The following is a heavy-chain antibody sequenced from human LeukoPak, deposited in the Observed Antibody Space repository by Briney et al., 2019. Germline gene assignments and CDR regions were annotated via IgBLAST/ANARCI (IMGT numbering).Heavy chain of an antibody. CDR1: GCTFSSYA. CDR3: ARDGFFGSGIVGAFDI. D-gene: IGHD3-10*01. V-gene: IGHV1-69*01. J-gene: IGHJ3*02. CDR2: IIPIFGTA. Sequence: SVKVSCKASGCTFSSYAISWVRQAPGQGLEWMGGIIPIFGTANYAQKFQGRVTITADESTSTAYMELSSLRSEDTAVYYCARDGFFGSGIVGAFDIWGQGTMVTVSS.